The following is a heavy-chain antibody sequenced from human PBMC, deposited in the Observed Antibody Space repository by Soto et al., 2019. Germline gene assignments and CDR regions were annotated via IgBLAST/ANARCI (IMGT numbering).Heavy chain of an antibody. J-gene: IGHJ4*02. V-gene: IGHV1-18*01. CDR3: ARVYPFIGATGTPDY. CDR1: GYTFTNYA. CDR2: NSAYNGNT. D-gene: IGHD6-13*01. Sequence: SVKVSCKASGYTFTNYAIGWVRQAPGQGLEWMGWNSAYNGNTNYAQRLQGRDTMTTDTSTSTAYMELRSLQSDDTAVYYCARVYPFIGATGTPDYRGQGTLVTVSS.